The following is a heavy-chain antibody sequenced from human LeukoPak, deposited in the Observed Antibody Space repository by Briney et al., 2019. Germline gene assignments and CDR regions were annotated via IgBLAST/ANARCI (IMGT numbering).Heavy chain of an antibody. CDR3: VRVRGLDFWSSYYAH. V-gene: IGHV4-34*01. J-gene: IGHJ4*02. CDR1: GGSFSGYY. Sequence: SETLSLTCAVYGGSFSGYYWSWIRQPPGKGLEWIGEINHSGSTNYNPSLKSRVTISVDTSKNQFSLKLSSVTAADTAVYYCVRVRGLDFWSSYYAHWGQGTLVTVSS. CDR2: INHSGST. D-gene: IGHD3-3*01.